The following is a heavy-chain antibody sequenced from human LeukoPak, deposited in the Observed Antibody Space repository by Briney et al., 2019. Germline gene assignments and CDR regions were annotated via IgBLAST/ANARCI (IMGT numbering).Heavy chain of an antibody. D-gene: IGHD1-26*01. V-gene: IGHV3-13*01. CDR3: TKEFFVSRAACAGGCYYDC. Sequence: GGSLRLSCAASGFTFSKDDFHWVRQAPGKGLDWVAAIGVTGDTYYADSVKGRFTISREDAANSLYLQMHSLGAGDTALYYCTKEFFVSRAACAGGCYYDCWGRGGLVTVSS. CDR1: GFTFSKDD. CDR2: IGVTGDT. J-gene: IGHJ2*01.